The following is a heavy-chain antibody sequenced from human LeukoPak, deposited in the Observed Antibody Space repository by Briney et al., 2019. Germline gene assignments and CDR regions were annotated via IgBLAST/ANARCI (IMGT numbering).Heavy chain of an antibody. Sequence: GGSLRLSCAASGFTFRSYAMSWVRQAPGKGLEWVSGISVSGSTYYADSVKGRFTISRDNSKNTLYLQMNSLRDEDTAVYYCASRYCSGGSCYFVYWGQGTLVTVSS. D-gene: IGHD2-15*01. V-gene: IGHV3-23*01. CDR1: GFTFRSYA. CDR3: ASRYCSGGSCYFVY. CDR2: ISVSGST. J-gene: IGHJ4*02.